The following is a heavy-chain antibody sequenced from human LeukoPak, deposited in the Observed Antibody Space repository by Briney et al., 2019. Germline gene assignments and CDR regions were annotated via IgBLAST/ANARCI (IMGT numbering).Heavy chain of an antibody. D-gene: IGHD3-22*01. J-gene: IGHJ3*02. CDR3: ARAYYDSSGYYPSAFDI. Sequence: GGSLRLSCAASGFTFSDYYMSWIRQAPGKGLEWVSYISSSGSTIYYADSVKGRFTISRDNAKSSLYLQMNSPRAEDTAVYYCARAYYDSSGYYPSAFDIWGQGTMVTVSS. V-gene: IGHV3-11*04. CDR1: GFTFSDYY. CDR2: ISSSGSTI.